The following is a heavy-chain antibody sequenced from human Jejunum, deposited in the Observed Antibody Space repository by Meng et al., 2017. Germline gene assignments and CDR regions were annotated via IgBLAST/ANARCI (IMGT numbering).Heavy chain of an antibody. V-gene: IGHV4-61*02. J-gene: IGHJ5*02. CDR1: GGSITSGSFY. Sequence: LRLSCTVSGGSITSGSFYWTWFRQPAGEGLQWIGRIHTGGSTNYNPPLKSRATVSLDKSKNQFSLKLSSVSAADTDLYYSARDRDDVFTGYGGSGWFDPWGQGILVTVSS. CDR3: ARDRDDVFTGYGGSGWFDP. CDR2: IHTGGST. D-gene: IGHD3-10*01.